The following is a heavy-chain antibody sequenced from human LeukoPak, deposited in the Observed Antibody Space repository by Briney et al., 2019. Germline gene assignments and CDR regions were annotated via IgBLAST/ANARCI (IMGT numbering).Heavy chain of an antibody. V-gene: IGHV3-23*01. CDR1: GFTFSNYD. Sequence: GGSLRLSCAVSGFTFSNYDMNWVRQAPGKGPEWVTTISASGIHIYYADSAKGRFTISRDNSRNTLELQMNSLRGEDTAVYYCVRMVSGDSWGQGALVTVTS. CDR2: ISASGIHI. D-gene: IGHD2-8*01. CDR3: VRMVSGDS. J-gene: IGHJ4*02.